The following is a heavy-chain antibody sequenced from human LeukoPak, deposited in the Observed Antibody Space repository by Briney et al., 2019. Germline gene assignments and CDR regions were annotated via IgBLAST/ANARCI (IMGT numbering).Heavy chain of an antibody. CDR1: GFTVSSNY. J-gene: IGHJ3*01. Sequence: GGSLRLSCAASGFTVSSNYMSWVRQAPGKGLEWVSVIYRGGSTYCADSVKGRFTISRDNAKNSLYLQMNSLRAEDTAVYYCTNFKPPAPDALDVWGQGTLITVSS. CDR2: IYRGGST. D-gene: IGHD2/OR15-2a*01. V-gene: IGHV3-66*01. CDR3: TNFKPPAPDALDV.